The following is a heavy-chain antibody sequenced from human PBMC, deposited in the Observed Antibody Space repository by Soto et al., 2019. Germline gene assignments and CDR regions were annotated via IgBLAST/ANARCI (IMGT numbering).Heavy chain of an antibody. Sequence: SETLSLTCTVSGGSISSSSYYGGWIRQPPGKGLEWIGSIYYSGSTYYNLSLKSRVTISVDTSKNQFSLKLSSVTAADTAVYFCARLPGYCSGGSCRIDYWGQG. CDR2: IYYSGST. CDR3: ARLPGYCSGGSCRIDY. J-gene: IGHJ4*02. D-gene: IGHD2-15*01. CDR1: GGSISSSSYY. V-gene: IGHV4-39*01.